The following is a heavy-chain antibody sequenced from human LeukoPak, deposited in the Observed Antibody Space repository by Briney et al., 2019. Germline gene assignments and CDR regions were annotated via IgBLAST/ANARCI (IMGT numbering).Heavy chain of an antibody. V-gene: IGHV3-23*01. CDR2: ISGSGGST. CDR1: GFTFSSYG. CDR3: AKDRVVPAALSLAHDAFDI. J-gene: IGHJ3*02. D-gene: IGHD2-2*01. Sequence: PGGSLRLSCAASGFTFSSYGMSWVRQAPGKGLEWVSAISGSGGSTYYADSVKGRFTISRDNSKNTLYLQMNSLRAEDTAVYYCAKDRVVPAALSLAHDAFDIWGQGTMVTVSS.